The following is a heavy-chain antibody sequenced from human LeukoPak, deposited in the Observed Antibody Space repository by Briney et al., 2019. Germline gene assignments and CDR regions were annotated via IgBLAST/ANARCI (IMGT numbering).Heavy chain of an antibody. Sequence: GGTLRLSCGASGSTFSTYGMSWVRQAPGKGLEWVSAISGSGGNTYYADSVKGRFTISRDNAKNSLYLQMNSLRAEDTAVYYCARDLIATCDYWGQGTLVTVSS. J-gene: IGHJ4*02. CDR3: ARDLIATCDY. D-gene: IGHD1-26*01. CDR2: ISGSGGNT. V-gene: IGHV3-23*01. CDR1: GSTFSTYG.